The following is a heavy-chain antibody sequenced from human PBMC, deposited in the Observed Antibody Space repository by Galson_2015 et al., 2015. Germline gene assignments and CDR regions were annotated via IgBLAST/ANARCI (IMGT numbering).Heavy chain of an antibody. CDR3: ARDHHAMVREPIGYYYSMDV. V-gene: IGHV3-53*01. CDR1: GFTVSSNY. CDR2: IYSGGST. D-gene: IGHD3-10*01. Sequence: SLRLSCAASGFTVSSNYMSWVRQAPGKGLEWVSVIYSGGSTYYADSVKGRFTISRDNSKNTLYLQMNSLRAEDTAVYYCARDHHAMVREPIGYYYSMDVWGQGTTVTVSS. J-gene: IGHJ6*02.